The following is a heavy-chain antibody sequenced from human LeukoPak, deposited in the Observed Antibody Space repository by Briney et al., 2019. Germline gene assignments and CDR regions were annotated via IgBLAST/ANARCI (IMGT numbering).Heavy chain of an antibody. J-gene: IGHJ4*02. CDR3: AKDKTIAAAGTCYYDY. Sequence: PGGSLRLSCAASGFTFNDYAMHWVRQAPGKGLEWVSSINWNGGSINYAESVKGRFTISRDNANKSLYLQMNSLRPEDTAFYYCAKDKTIAAAGTCYYDYWGQGTLVTVSS. V-gene: IGHV3-9*01. CDR1: GFTFNDYA. CDR2: INWNGGSI. D-gene: IGHD6-13*01.